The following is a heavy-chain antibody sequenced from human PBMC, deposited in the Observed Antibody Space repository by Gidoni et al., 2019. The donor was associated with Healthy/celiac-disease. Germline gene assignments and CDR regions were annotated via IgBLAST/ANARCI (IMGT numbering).Heavy chain of an antibody. CDR1: GGYISSYS. J-gene: IGHJ4*02. Sequence: QVQLPESGPGLGKPSETLSLTCTVSGGYISSYSWSWLRQPPGKGLECSGYIFYSGSTNFNPSLKSRVTISVDTSKNQCSLKLSSVTAADTALYYCARGYRDFDYWGQGTLVTVSS. CDR3: ARGYRDFDY. CDR2: IFYSGST. V-gene: IGHV4-59*01. D-gene: IGHD4-4*01.